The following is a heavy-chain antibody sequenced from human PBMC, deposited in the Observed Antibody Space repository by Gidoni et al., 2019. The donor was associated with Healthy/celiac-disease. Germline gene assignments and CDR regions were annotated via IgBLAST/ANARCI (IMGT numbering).Heavy chain of an antibody. Sequence: EVQLVESGGGLVKPGGSLRLSCAASGFTFSSYSMNWVRQAPGKGLEWVSSISSSSSYIYYADSVKGRFTISRDNAKNSLYLQMNSLRAEDTAVYYCARDWVVTYYYYGMDVWGQGTTVTVSS. V-gene: IGHV3-21*01. CDR3: ARDWVVTYYYYGMDV. D-gene: IGHD2-21*02. CDR1: GFTFSSYS. CDR2: ISSSSSYI. J-gene: IGHJ6*02.